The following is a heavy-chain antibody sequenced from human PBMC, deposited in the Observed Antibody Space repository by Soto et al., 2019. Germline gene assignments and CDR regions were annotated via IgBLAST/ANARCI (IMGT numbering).Heavy chain of an antibody. CDR1: GGTFSSYA. Sequence: ASVKVSCKASGGTFSSYAISWVRQAPGQGLEWMGGIIPIFGTANYAQKFQGRVTITADKSTSTAYMELSSLRSEDTAVYYCARARYYDFWSGYSDYWGQGTLVTVSS. CDR3: ARARYYDFWSGYSDY. J-gene: IGHJ4*02. CDR2: IIPIFGTA. V-gene: IGHV1-69*06. D-gene: IGHD3-3*01.